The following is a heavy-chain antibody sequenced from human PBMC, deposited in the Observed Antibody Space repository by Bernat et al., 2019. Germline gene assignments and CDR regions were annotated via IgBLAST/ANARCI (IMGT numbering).Heavy chain of an antibody. CDR3: ARQDDFWSGFVV. CDR2: IYIDGST. J-gene: IGHJ5*02. V-gene: IGHV3-66*04. D-gene: IGHD3-3*01. CDR1: GFTVSSNY. Sequence: EVQLGESGGGLVQPGGSLRLSCAASGFTVSSNYMSWVRQAPGKGLEWVSTIYIDGSTYYADSVKGRFVSSRDNSRNTLFLHMSSLRADDMALYYCARQDDFWSGFVVWGQGTLVTVSS.